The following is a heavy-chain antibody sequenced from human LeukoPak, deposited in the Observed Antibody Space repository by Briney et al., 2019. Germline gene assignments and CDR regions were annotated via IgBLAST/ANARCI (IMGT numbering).Heavy chain of an antibody. CDR3: ARDAAIMVYAQDYYYMDV. CDR2: TSSSSSYI. CDR1: GFTFSSYS. V-gene: IGHV3-21*01. J-gene: IGHJ6*03. D-gene: IGHD2-8*01. Sequence: PGGSLRLSCAASGFTFSSYSMNWVRQAPGKGLEWVSSTSSSSSYIYYADSVKGRFTISRDNAKNSLYLQMNSLRAEDTAVYYCARDAAIMVYAQDYYYMDVWGKGTTVTVSS.